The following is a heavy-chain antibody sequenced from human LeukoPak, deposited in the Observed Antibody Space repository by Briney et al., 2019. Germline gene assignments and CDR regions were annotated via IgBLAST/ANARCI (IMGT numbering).Heavy chain of an antibody. CDR1: GGTFSSYA. CDR2: IIPIFGTA. Sequence: ASAKVSCKASGGTFSSYAISWVRQAPGQGLEWMGGIIPIFGTANYAQKFQGRVTITTDESTSTAYMELSSLRSEDTAVYYCARTAAAGTDWFDPWGQGTLVTVSS. CDR3: ARTAAAGTDWFDP. J-gene: IGHJ5*02. D-gene: IGHD6-13*01. V-gene: IGHV1-69*05.